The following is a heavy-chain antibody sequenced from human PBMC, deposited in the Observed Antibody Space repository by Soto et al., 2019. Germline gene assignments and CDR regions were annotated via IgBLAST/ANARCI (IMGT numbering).Heavy chain of an antibody. V-gene: IGHV1-69*05. J-gene: IGHJ6*02. Sequence: ASVKVSCKISGGTFSRYSISWVRQAPGQGLEWMGGIVPIFGTRNYAQKFQDRVTITTDESATTAHMELSNLRSEDTAVYYCARPYEGGYSSNHHYYYALDVWGQGTAVTVSS. CDR1: GGTFSRYS. D-gene: IGHD3-22*01. CDR3: ARPYEGGYSSNHHYYYALDV. CDR2: IVPIFGTR.